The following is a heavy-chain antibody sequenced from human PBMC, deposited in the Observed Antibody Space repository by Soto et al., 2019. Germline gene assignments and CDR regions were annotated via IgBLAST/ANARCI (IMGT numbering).Heavy chain of an antibody. CDR3: ATMIRGLIHWLDP. D-gene: IGHD3-16*01. Sequence: QVQLVQSGAEVKRPGASVKVSCKASGDTFSNFDFNWVRQATGQGPEWMGWMYPNNGQTAYARTFQGRVPMTWNSSTSTAYMELSSLTSEDTAVYYCATMIRGLIHWLDPWGQGTLVTVSS. V-gene: IGHV1-8*01. J-gene: IGHJ5*02. CDR2: MYPNNGQT. CDR1: GDTFSNFD.